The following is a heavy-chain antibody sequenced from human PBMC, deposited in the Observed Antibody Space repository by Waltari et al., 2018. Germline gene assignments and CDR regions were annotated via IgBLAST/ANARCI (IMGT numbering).Heavy chain of an antibody. CDR1: GGSFSGYY. J-gene: IGHJ4*02. D-gene: IGHD4-17*01. Sequence: QVQLQQWGAGLLKPSETLSLTCAVYGGSFSGYYWRWIRQPPGKGLEWIGEINHSGSTNYNPSLKSRVTISVDTSKNQFSLKLSSVTAADTAVYYCARGPKITFYGDYHFDYWGQGTLVTVSS. CDR2: INHSGST. CDR3: ARGPKITFYGDYHFDY. V-gene: IGHV4-34*01.